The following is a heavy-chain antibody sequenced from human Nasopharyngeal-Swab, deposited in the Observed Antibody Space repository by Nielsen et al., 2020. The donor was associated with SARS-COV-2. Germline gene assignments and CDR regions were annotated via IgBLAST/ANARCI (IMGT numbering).Heavy chain of an antibody. CDR2: IYYSGST. CDR3: ARLPSSSWFSHGMDV. Sequence: SETLSLTCTVSGGSISSSSYYWGWLRQPPGKGLEWIGSIYYSGSTYYNPSLKSRVTISVDTSKHQFSLKLSSVTAADTAVYYCARLPSSSWFSHGMDVWGQGTTVTVSS. J-gene: IGHJ6*02. V-gene: IGHV4-39*01. CDR1: GGSISSSSYY. D-gene: IGHD6-13*01.